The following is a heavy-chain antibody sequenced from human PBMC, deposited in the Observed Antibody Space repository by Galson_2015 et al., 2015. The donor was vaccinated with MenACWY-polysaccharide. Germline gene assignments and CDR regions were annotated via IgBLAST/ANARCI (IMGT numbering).Heavy chain of an antibody. J-gene: IGHJ3*02. CDR1: GFTFSTYG. V-gene: IGHV3-33*08. Sequence: SLRLSCAASGFTFSTYGMHWVRQAPGKGLEWVAVIWAGGRNQYYADSVQGRFTLSRDNSKNILSLQMNSLRVEDTAVYYCVRERGPFDAFEIWGQGTLVTVS. CDR3: VRERGPFDAFEI. CDR2: IWAGGRNQ. D-gene: IGHD3-10*01.